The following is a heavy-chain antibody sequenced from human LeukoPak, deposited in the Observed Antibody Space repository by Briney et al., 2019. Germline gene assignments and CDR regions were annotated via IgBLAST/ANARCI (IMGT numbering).Heavy chain of an antibody. D-gene: IGHD2-15*01. CDR3: ARLVVYYYGMDV. Sequence: ASVKVSCKASGYTFTSYAMHWVRQAPGQRLEWMGWINAGNGNTKYSQKFQGRVTITRDTSASTAYMELSSLRSEDTAVYYCARLVVYYYGMDVWGQGTTVTVSS. J-gene: IGHJ6*02. V-gene: IGHV1-3*01. CDR2: INAGNGNT. CDR1: GYTFTSYA.